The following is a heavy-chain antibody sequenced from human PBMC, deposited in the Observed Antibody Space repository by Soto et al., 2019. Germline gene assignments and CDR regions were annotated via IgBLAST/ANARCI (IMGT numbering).Heavy chain of an antibody. D-gene: IGHD7-27*01. Sequence: QVQLVQSGAEVKKPGASVKVSCKASGYTFTDYDINWFRQATGQGLEWMGWMKPNNGDTGYAQNFQGRVIMTRSTSISTDYMELSTLRSEDTAVYYCAKGPRNWGVDYWGQGTLVTVSS. CDR1: GYTFTDYD. CDR3: AKGPRNWGVDY. J-gene: IGHJ4*02. V-gene: IGHV1-8*01. CDR2: MKPNNGDT.